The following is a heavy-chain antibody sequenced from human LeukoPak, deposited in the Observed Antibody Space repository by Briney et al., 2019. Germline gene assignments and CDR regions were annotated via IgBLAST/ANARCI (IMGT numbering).Heavy chain of an antibody. Sequence: PGGSLRLSCAASGFTFSDTLMTWVRQAPEKGLEWVATIKPDGSEKDYVDSVRGRFTISRVNAENSLYLQMNSLRAEDTAVYHCTKGGYSTSWYWNYWGQGTLVTVSS. CDR3: TKGGYSTSWYWNY. V-gene: IGHV3-7*03. CDR1: GFTFSDTL. J-gene: IGHJ4*02. CDR2: IKPDGSEK. D-gene: IGHD6-13*01.